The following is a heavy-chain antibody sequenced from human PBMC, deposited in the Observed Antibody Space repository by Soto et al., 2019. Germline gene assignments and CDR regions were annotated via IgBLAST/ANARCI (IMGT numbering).Heavy chain of an antibody. CDR2: IIPIFGTT. D-gene: IGHD6-19*01. CDR1: GGTFSSYT. J-gene: IGHJ5*02. V-gene: IGHV1-69*13. CDR3: ARYASSGNNSVWYTFDP. Sequence: SVKVSCKASGGTFSSYTINWVRQAPGQGLEWMGGIIPIFGTTNYAKKFQGRVTITADESTSTAYMELSSLRSEDTAVYYCARYASSGNNSVWYTFDPWGQGTLVTSPQ.